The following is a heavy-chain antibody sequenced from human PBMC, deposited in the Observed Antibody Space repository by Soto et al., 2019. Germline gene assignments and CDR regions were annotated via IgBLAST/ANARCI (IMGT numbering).Heavy chain of an antibody. CDR2: IIPIFGTA. V-gene: IGHV1-69*06. CDR1: GGTFSSYA. CDR3: ARWAVVVPAALGGAFDI. Sequence: QVQLVQSGAEVKKPGSSVKVSCKASGGTFSSYAISWVRQAPGQGLEWMGGIIPIFGTANYAQKLQGRVTITADKSTSTAYMELSSLRSEDTAVYYCARWAVVVPAALGGAFDIWGQETMVTVSS. J-gene: IGHJ3*02. D-gene: IGHD2-2*01.